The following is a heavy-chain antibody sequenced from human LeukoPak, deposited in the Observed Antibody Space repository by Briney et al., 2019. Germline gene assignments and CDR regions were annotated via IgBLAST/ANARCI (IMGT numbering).Heavy chain of an antibody. CDR1: GFTFSSYG. J-gene: IGHJ4*02. CDR3: ERFGELLY. V-gene: IGHV3-33*08. CDR2: IWYGGSNK. D-gene: IGHD3-10*01. Sequence: GGSLRLSCAASGFTFSSYGMHWVRQAPGKGLEWVAVIWYGGSNKYYADSMKGRFTISRDNSKNTLYLQMNSLRAEDTAVYYCERFGELLYWGQGTLVTVSS.